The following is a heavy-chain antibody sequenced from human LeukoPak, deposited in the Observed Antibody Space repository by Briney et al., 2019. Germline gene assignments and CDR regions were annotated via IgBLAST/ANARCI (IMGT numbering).Heavy chain of an antibody. D-gene: IGHD1-26*01. J-gene: IGHJ4*02. CDR3: ARGAIFVGGVGAQDY. CDR2: ISYDGSNK. V-gene: IGHV3-30*14. CDR1: GLTFSSYA. Sequence: GGSLRLSCAASGLTFSSYAMHWVRQAPGKGLEWVAVISYDGSNKYYADSVKGRFTISRDNSKNTLFLQMHSLRAEDTAVYYCARGAIFVGGVGAQDYWGQGTLVTVSS.